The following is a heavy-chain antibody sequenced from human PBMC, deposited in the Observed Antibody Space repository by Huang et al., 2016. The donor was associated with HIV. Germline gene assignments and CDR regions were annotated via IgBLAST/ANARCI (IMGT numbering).Heavy chain of an antibody. CDR1: GDSISSGGHS. V-gene: IGHV4-30-2*01. D-gene: IGHD2-21*02. CDR2: IYRTVGT. Sequence: QLQLQESGSGLVKPSQTLSLTCAVSGDSISSGGHSWSWIRQPPGKGLEWIGYIYRTVGTYYNPSLQSRVTMSVDRSKNQFSLRLSSVTAADTAIYYCARDGGNSEYYFDYWGQGTLVTVSS. J-gene: IGHJ4*02. CDR3: ARDGGNSEYYFDY.